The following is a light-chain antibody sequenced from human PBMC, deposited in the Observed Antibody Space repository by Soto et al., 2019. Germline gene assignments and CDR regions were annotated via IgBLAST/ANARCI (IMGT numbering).Light chain of an antibody. CDR2: DVS. J-gene: IGLJ2*01. Sequence: QSVLTQPASVSGSPGQSITISCTGTGSDVGGYNYVSWYQQHPGKAPKLMIYDVSNRPSGVSNRFSGSKSGNTASLTISGLQAEDEADYYCSSYTSSSTLSVVFGGGTKLTVL. V-gene: IGLV2-14*01. CDR3: SSYTSSSTLSVV. CDR1: GSDVGGYNY.